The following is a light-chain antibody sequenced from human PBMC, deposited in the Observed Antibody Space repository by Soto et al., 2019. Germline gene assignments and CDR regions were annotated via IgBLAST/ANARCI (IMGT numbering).Light chain of an antibody. J-gene: IGLJ2*01. CDR1: SSDVGGYNY. V-gene: IGLV2-14*01. Sequence: QSALTQPASVSGSPGQSITMSCTGTSSDVGGYNYVSWYQQHPGKAPKLMIYDVSNRPSGVSNRFSGSKSGNTASLTISGLQAEDEADYYCSSYTSSYVVFGGGTKLTVL. CDR2: DVS. CDR3: SSYTSSYVV.